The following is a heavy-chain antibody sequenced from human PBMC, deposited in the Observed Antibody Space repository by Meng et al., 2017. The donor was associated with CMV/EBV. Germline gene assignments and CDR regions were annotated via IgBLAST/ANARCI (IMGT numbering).Heavy chain of an antibody. CDR3: TSFPRFIYYGMDV. D-gene: IGHD2-15*01. V-gene: IGHV3-23*01. J-gene: IGHJ6*02. Sequence: GGSLRLSCAASGFTFSSYAMSWVRQAPGKGLEWVSAISGSGGSTYYADSVKGRFTISRDNSKNTLYLQMNSLRAEDTAVYYCTSFPRFIYYGMDVWGQGTTVTVSS. CDR1: GFTFSSYA. CDR2: ISGSGGST.